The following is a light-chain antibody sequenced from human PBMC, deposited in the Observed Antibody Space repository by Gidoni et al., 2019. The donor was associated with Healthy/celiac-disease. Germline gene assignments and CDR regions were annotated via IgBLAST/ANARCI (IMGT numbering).Light chain of an antibody. CDR1: QSISSW. CDR2: DAS. V-gene: IGKV1-5*01. Sequence: SPSTLSASVGDRVTITCRASQSISSWLAWYQQKPGKAPKLLIYDASSLESGVPSRFSGSGSGTEFTLTISSLQPDDFATYYCQQYNSYPWTFXXXTKVEIK. J-gene: IGKJ1*01. CDR3: QQYNSYPWT.